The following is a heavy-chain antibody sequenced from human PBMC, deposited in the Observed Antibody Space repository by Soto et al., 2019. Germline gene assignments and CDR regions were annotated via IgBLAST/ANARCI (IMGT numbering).Heavy chain of an antibody. J-gene: IGHJ4*02. V-gene: IGHV1-46*01. Sequence: QVQLVQSGAEVKKPGASVKVSCKASGYTFSSYYIHWVRQAPGQGLEWIGIINPNGGSTNYAQNFKGKPTVTRDTSTATVYMDLSALTSYDTAIYYRARGLGLGDCWGQGALGTVSS. CDR1: GYTFSSYY. D-gene: IGHD3-9*01. CDR2: INPNGGST. CDR3: ARGLGLGDC.